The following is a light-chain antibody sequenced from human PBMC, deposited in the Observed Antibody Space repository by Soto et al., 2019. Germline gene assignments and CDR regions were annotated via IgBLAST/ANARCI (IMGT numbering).Light chain of an antibody. CDR3: QQYNSYSYT. CDR1: QSISSW. CDR2: DAY. Sequence: DIQMTQSPSTLSASVGDRVTITCRASQSISSWLAWYQQKPGKAPKLLIYDAYSLESGVPSRFSGSGSGTEFTLTISSLQTDDFATYYCQQYNSYSYTFGQGTKLEIK. J-gene: IGKJ2*01. V-gene: IGKV1-5*01.